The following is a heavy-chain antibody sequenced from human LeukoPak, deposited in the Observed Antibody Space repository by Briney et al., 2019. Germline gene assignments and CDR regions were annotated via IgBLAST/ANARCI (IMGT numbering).Heavy chain of an antibody. J-gene: IGHJ5*02. V-gene: IGHV4-30-2*01. Sequence: SSGTLSLTCAVSGGSISSGGYSWSWIRQPPGKGLEWIGYIYHSGSTYYNPSLKSRVTISVDRSKNQFSLKLSSVTAADTAVYYCARALVLWFGELSWFDPWGQGTLVTVSS. CDR3: ARALVLWFGELSWFDP. D-gene: IGHD3-10*01. CDR2: IYHSGST. CDR1: GGSISSGGYS.